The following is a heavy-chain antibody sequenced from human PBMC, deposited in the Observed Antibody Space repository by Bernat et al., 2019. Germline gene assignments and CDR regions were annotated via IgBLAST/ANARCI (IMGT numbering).Heavy chain of an antibody. CDR1: GFSLSTSGMC. V-gene: IGHV2-70*01. D-gene: IGHD2-8*02. J-gene: IGHJ5*02. CDR2: IDWDDDK. Sequence: QVTLRESGPALVKSTQTLTLTCTFSGFSLSTSGMCVSWIRQPPGKALEWLALIDWDDDKYYSTSLKTRLTISKDTSKNQVVLTMTNMDPVDTATYYCARIRDIVLVGRVTWFDPWGQGTLVTVSS. CDR3: ARIRDIVLVGRVTWFDP.